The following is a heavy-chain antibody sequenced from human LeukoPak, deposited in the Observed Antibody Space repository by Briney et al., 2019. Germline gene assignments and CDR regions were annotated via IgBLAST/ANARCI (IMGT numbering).Heavy chain of an antibody. CDR1: GYSISSGYY. Sequence: SETLSLTCAVSGYSISSGYYWGWIRQPPGKGLEWIGSIYHSRSTYYNPSLKSRVTISVDTSKNQFSLKLSSVTAADTAVYYCARDHIVVANYYFYYYGMDVWGKGTTVTVSS. D-gene: IGHD2-15*01. V-gene: IGHV4-38-2*02. J-gene: IGHJ6*04. CDR3: ARDHIVVANYYFYYYGMDV. CDR2: IYHSRST.